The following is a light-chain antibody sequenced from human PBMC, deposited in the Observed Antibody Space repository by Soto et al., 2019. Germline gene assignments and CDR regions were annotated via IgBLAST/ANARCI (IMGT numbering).Light chain of an antibody. CDR1: QSVNVL. CDR3: QQYNNWPIT. Sequence: EVVVTQSPATLSVSPGEGATLSCRASQSVNVLLAWYQQKPGQAPRLLIYRASTRATGVPARFSGSGSETEFTLTISNLQSEDFALYYCQQYNNWPITFGQGTRLEIK. CDR2: RAS. V-gene: IGKV3-15*01. J-gene: IGKJ5*01.